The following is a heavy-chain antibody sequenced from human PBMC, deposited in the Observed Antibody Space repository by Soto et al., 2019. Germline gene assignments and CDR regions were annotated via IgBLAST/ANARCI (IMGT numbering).Heavy chain of an antibody. Sequence: QITLKESGPTLVKPTQTLTLTCTFSGFSLSTSGVGVGWIRQPPGKPLEWLALIYWDDDKRYSPSLKSRLTITKDTSKNQVVLTMTNMDPVDTATYYCAHTTSALFPYYDILTGYSPPPEYFQHWGQGTLVTVSS. CDR1: GFSLSTSGVG. V-gene: IGHV2-5*02. CDR2: IYWDDDK. CDR3: AHTTSALFPYYDILTGYSPPPEYFQH. J-gene: IGHJ1*01. D-gene: IGHD3-9*01.